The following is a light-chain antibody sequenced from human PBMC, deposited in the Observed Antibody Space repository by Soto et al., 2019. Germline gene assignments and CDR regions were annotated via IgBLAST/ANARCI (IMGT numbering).Light chain of an antibody. CDR1: ESISSW. J-gene: IGKJ1*01. V-gene: IGKV1-5*01. CDR2: DVS. CDR3: RQYNSYPWT. Sequence: DIQMTQSPSTLSASIGDRVVITCRASESISSWLAWYQQKPGKAPKLLIYDVSSLESGVPSRFSGSGSGTEFTLTISSLQPDDFATYYCRQYNSYPWTCGQGTKVDIK.